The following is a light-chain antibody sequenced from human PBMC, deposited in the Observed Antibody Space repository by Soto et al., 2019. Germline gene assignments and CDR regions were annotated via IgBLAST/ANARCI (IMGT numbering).Light chain of an antibody. CDR2: STN. J-gene: IGLJ7*01. V-gene: IGLV8-61*01. Sequence: QTVVTQEPSFSVSPGGTVTLTCGLSSGSVSTSYYPSWYQQTPGQAPRTLIYSTNTRSSGVPDRFSGSILGNKAALTITGAQADDESDYYGVLYMGSLPVFGGGTQLTVL. CDR3: VLYMGSLPV. CDR1: SGSVSTSYY.